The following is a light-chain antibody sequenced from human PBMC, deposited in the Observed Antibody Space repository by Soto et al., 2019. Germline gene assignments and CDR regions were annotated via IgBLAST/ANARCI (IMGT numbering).Light chain of an antibody. V-gene: IGKV2-30*02. CDR1: QSLVHSDGNTY. CDR2: KVS. J-gene: IGKJ5*01. CDR3: MQGSHWPPIT. Sequence: DVVVTQSPLSLPVTLGQAASISCRSSQSLVHSDGNTYLSWFHQRTGQSPRRLIYKVSNRDSGVPDRFSGSGSGTDVTLKIRRVEAEDVGVYYCMQGSHWPPITFGQGTRLEIK.